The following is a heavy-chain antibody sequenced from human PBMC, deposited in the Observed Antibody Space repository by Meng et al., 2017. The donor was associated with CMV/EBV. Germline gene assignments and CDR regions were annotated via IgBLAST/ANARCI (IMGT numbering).Heavy chain of an antibody. D-gene: IGHD3-22*01. Sequence: ASVKVSCKASGYTFTSYGISWVRQAPGQGLEWMGWISAYNGSTNYAQKLQGRVTMTTDTSTSTAYMELRSLRSDDTAVYYCARLSGPQYYYDSSGYYNYWGQGTLVTVSS. CDR2: ISAYNGST. CDR3: ARLSGPQYYYDSSGYYNY. J-gene: IGHJ4*02. CDR1: GYTFTSYG. V-gene: IGHV1-18*01.